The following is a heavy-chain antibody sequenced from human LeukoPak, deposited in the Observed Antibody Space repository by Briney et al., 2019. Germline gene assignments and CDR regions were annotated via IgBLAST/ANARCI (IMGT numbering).Heavy chain of an antibody. V-gene: IGHV1-18*01. D-gene: IGHD1-20*01. CDR2: ISAYNGNT. Sequence: ASVTVSCKASGYTFTSYGISWLRQAPGQGLEWMGWISAYNGNTKYAQKLQGRVTMTTNTSTSTAYMELRSLRCDDTAGYYCAIRPYSITGTNNWFDPWGQGTLVTVSS. CDR1: GYTFTSYG. CDR3: AIRPYSITGTNNWFDP. J-gene: IGHJ5*02.